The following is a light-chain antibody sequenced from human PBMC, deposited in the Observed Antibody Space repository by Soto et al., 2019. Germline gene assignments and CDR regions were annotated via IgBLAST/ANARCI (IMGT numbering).Light chain of an antibody. CDR1: HSVSSN. V-gene: IGKV3-11*01. J-gene: IGKJ5*01. CDR2: GAS. Sequence: EIVMAQSRASLSVSAVERPTVSCSSSHSVSSNLALYQQKPCEAPRLRIYGASTRATGIPARFSGSGSGTDFTLTINSLAPEDSAVYYCQHRSNWPSLTFGQGTRLEI. CDR3: QHRSNWPSLT.